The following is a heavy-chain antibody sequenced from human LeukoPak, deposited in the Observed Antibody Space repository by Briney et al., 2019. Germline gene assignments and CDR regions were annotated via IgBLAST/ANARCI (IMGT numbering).Heavy chain of an antibody. CDR1: GYSISSGYY. D-gene: IGHD6-19*01. CDR2: IYHSGST. J-gene: IGHJ4*02. Sequence: PSETLSLTCAVSGYSISSGYYWGWIRQPPGKGLEWIGSIYHSGSTYYNPSLKSRVTISVDTSKNQFSLKLSPVTAADTAVYYCASSGWYGDYFDYWGQGTLVTVSS. CDR3: ASSGWYGDYFDY. V-gene: IGHV4-38-2*01.